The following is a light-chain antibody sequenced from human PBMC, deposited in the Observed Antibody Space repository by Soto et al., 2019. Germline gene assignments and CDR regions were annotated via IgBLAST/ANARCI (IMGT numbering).Light chain of an antibody. CDR2: GVS. J-gene: IGLJ1*01. CDR3: ISYTGSSTYYV. V-gene: IGLV2-14*01. CDR1: RSDIGSYNY. Sequence: QSVLTQPASVSGSPGQSITISCSGTRSDIGSYNYVAWYQQFPGKTPKILIYGVSNRPSGVSSRFSGSKSGNTASLTISGLQAEDEADYYRISYTGSSTYYVFGSGTKVTVL.